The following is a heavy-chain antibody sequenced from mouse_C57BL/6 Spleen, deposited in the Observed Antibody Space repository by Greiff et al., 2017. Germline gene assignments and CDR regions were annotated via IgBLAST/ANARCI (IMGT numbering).Heavy chain of an antibody. CDR3: ARSYSNYAYFDY. D-gene: IGHD2-5*01. J-gene: IGHJ2*01. CDR2: INPNNGGT. V-gene: IGHV1-26*01. CDR1: GYTFTDYY. Sequence: VQLQQSGPELVKPGASVKISCKASGYTFTDYYMNWVKQSHGKSLEWIGDINPNNGGTSYNQKFKGKATLTVDKSSSTAYMELRSLTSEDSAVYYCARSYSNYAYFDYWGQGTTLTVSS.